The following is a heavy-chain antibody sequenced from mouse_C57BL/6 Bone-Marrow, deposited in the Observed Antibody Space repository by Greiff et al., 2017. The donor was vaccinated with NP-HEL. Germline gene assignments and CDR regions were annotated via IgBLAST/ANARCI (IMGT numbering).Heavy chain of an antibody. J-gene: IGHJ3*01. CDR1: GYTFTSYW. Sequence: QVHVKQPGTELVKPGASVKLSCKASGYTFTSYWMHWVKQRPGQGLEWIGNINPSNGGTNYNEKFKSKATLTVDKSSSTAYMQLSSLTSEDSAVYYCARGAITTVVASWFAYWGQGTLVTVSA. CDR2: INPSNGGT. D-gene: IGHD1-1*01. CDR3: ARGAITTVVASWFAY. V-gene: IGHV1-53*01.